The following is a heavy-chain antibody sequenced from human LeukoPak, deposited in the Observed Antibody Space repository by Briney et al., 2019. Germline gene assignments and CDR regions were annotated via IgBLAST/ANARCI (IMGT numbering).Heavy chain of an antibody. D-gene: IGHD3-3*01. CDR2: ISAYNGNT. V-gene: IGHV1-18*01. CDR1: GYIFTSYG. J-gene: IGHJ6*02. Sequence: ASVKVSCKASGYIFTSYGIVWVRQAPGQGLEWMGWISAYNGNTNYAQKLQGRVTMTTDTSTSTAYMELRSLRSDDTAVYYCARAPYYDFWSGYYTNYYGMDVWGQGTTVTVSS. CDR3: ARAPYYDFWSGYYTNYYGMDV.